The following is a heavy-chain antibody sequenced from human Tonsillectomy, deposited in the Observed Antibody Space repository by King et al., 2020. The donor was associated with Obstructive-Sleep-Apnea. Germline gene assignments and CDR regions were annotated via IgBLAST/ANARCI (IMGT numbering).Heavy chain of an antibody. V-gene: IGHV4-34*01. CDR1: GGSFSGYY. CDR3: ARSIVPTIRFDY. D-gene: IGHD5-12*01. CDR2: INHIGGT. J-gene: IGHJ4*02. Sequence: VQLQQWGAGLLKPSETLSLTCAVYGGSFSGYYWSWIRQPPGKGLEWIGEINHIGGTNYNPSLKSRVTVSVDTSMNQFSLKLSSVTAADTAVYYCARSIVPTIRFDYWRQGTLVTVSS.